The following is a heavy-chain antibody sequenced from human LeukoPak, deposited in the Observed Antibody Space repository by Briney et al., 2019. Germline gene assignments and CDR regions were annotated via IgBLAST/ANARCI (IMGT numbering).Heavy chain of an antibody. CDR2: ISYDGSNK. CDR3: ANPGSGEIMITDVDY. J-gene: IGHJ4*02. V-gene: IGHV3-30*18. CDR1: GFTFSSYG. D-gene: IGHD3-16*01. Sequence: PGGSLRLSCAASGFTFSSYGMHWVRQAPGKGLEWVAVISYDGSNKYYADSVKGRFTISRDNSKNTLYLQMNSLRAEDTAVYYCANPGSGEIMITDVDYWGQGTLVTVSS.